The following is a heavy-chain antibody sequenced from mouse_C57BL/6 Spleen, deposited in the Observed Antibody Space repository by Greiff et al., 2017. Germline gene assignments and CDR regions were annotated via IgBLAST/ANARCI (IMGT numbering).Heavy chain of an antibody. J-gene: IGHJ3*01. CDR2: IYPGDGDT. V-gene: IGHV1-82*01. D-gene: IGHD1-1*02. CDR3: ARAKVEGFAY. Sequence: QVQLQQSGPELVKPGASVKISCKASGYAFSSSWMNWVKQRPGQGLEWIGRIYPGDGDTNYNGKFKGKATLTADKSSSTAYMQLSSLTSEESAVYFCARAKVEGFAYWGQGTLVTVSA. CDR1: GYAFSSSW.